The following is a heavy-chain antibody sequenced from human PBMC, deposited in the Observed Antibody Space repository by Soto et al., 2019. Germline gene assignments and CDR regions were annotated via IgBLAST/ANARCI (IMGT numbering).Heavy chain of an antibody. CDR2: IYSSGGT. J-gene: IGHJ5*02. CDR1: GGSIGRGGYY. D-gene: IGHD6-6*01. Sequence: QVQLQESGPGLVKPSQTLSLTCTVSGGSIGRGGYYWAWTPQPPGKGLDGIGYIYSSGGTYNNPSLKSRVTISVDTSKNQFSLKLSSVTAADTAVYYCARDRASDSSSSPNWFDPWGQGTLVTVSS. CDR3: ARDRASDSSSSPNWFDP. V-gene: IGHV4-31*03.